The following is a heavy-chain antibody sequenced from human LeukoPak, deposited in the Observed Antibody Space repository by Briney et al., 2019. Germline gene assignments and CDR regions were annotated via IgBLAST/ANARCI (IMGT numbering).Heavy chain of an antibody. Sequence: GGSLRISFSSAGFTFSSFCMDWVRQAPGKGPEYVLGINNNGGATQYVDSVKGRFTISRDNSKNTVYLQMSSLRPEDTAVYYCVNAKVGATFDSWGQGALVTVSS. CDR2: INNNGGAT. D-gene: IGHD1-26*01. CDR1: GFTFSSFC. J-gene: IGHJ4*02. CDR3: VNAKVGATFDS. V-gene: IGHV3-64D*06.